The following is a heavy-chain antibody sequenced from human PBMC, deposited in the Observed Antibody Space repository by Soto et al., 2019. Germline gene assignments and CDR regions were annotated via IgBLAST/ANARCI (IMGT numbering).Heavy chain of an antibody. CDR3: ARDCSGYSSGWHDY. J-gene: IGHJ4*02. CDR1: GFTFRSYG. CDR2: IWYDGSNK. D-gene: IGHD6-19*01. V-gene: IGHV3-33*01. Sequence: QVQLVESGGGVVQPGRSLRLSCAASGFTFRSYGMQWVRQAPAKGLEWVAVIWYDGSNKYYADSVKGRFTISRDNSKNTLYLQMNSLRAEDTAVYYCARDCSGYSSGWHDYWGQGTLVTVSS.